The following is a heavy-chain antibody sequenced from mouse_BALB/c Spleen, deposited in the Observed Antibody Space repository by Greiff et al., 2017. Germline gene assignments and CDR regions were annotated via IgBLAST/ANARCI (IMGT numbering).Heavy chain of an antibody. V-gene: IGHV5-9-4*01. Sequence: EVHLVESGGGLVKPGGSLKLSCAASGFTFSSYAMSWVRQSPEKRLEWVAEISSGGSYTYYPDTVTGRFTISRDNAKNTLYLEMSSLRSEDTAMYYCASRRDGYAMDYWGQGTSVTVSS. CDR3: ASRRDGYAMDY. CDR2: ISSGGSYT. CDR1: GFTFSSYA. D-gene: IGHD2-3*01. J-gene: IGHJ4*01.